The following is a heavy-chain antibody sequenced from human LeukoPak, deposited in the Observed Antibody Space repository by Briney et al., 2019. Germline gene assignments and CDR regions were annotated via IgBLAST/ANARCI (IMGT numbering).Heavy chain of an antibody. CDR3: ARLLSGMDV. V-gene: IGHV4-59*11. CDR1: GVSISSHY. CDR2: IYYSGST. J-gene: IGHJ6*03. D-gene: IGHD2-8*02. Sequence: SETLSLTCTVSGVSISSHYWSWIRQPPGKGLEWIGYIYYSGSTNYNPSLKSRVTISVDTSKNQFSLKLSSVTAADTAVYYCARLLSGMDVWGKGTTVTVSS.